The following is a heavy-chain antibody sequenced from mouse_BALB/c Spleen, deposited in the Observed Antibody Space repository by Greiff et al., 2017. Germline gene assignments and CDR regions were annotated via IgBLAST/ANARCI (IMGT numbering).Heavy chain of an antibody. D-gene: IGHD2-3*01. V-gene: IGHV10-1*02. Sequence: EVQGVESGGGLVQPKGSLKLSCAASGFTFNTYAMNWVRQAPGKGLEWVARISSKSNNSATYYADSVKDRFTISRADSQNMLYLQMTNLKTADTAMYSCVREGGGYYPYAMDYWGQGTSVTVSS. CDR2: ISSKSNNSAT. CDR3: VREGGGYYPYAMDY. CDR1: GFTFNTYA. J-gene: IGHJ4*01.